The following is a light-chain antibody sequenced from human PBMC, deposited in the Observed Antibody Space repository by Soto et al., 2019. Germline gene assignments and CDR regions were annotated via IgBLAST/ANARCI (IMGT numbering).Light chain of an antibody. V-gene: IGKV3-15*01. J-gene: IGKJ4*01. CDR1: RSVSSS. CDR3: QQYNNWPPLT. CDR2: GAS. Sequence: EIVLTQYPATLSVSPGETATLLCRASRSVSSSVAWYQQRPGRAPRLLISGASTRATDVPARFTGSGSGTEFTLTISSLQSEDFAVYYCQQYNNWPPLTFGGGTRWIS.